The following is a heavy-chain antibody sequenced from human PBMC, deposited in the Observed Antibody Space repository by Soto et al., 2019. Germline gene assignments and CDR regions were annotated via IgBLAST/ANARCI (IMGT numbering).Heavy chain of an antibody. D-gene: IGHD3-10*02. CDR1: GGSMSENDYY. CDR2: IYDTWTT. V-gene: IGHV4-30-4*01. CDR3: ARGIVRGGFDI. J-gene: IGHJ3*02. Sequence: QVQLQEAGPGLVRPSQNLSLPCTVAGGSMSENDYYWRWLRQAPGQVLQWIGYIYDTWTTSYSPSLKSRVTMSADTSRNQFSLKLTSVTAADTALYFCARGIVRGGFDIWGQGTLVTVSS.